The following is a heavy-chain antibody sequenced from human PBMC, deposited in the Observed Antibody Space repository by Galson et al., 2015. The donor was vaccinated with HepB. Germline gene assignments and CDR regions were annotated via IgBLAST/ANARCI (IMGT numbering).Heavy chain of an antibody. D-gene: IGHD5-18*01. V-gene: IGHV1-3*01. CDR2: INAGNGNT. J-gene: IGHJ4*02. CDR3: ARVGAAYSYGYFEPLGY. CDR1: GYTFTSYA. Sequence: SVKVSCKASGYTFTSYAMHWVRQAPGQRLEWMGWINAGNGNTKYSQKFQGRVTITRDTSASTAYMELSSLRSEDTAVYYCARVGAAYSYGYFEPLGYWGQGTLVTVSS.